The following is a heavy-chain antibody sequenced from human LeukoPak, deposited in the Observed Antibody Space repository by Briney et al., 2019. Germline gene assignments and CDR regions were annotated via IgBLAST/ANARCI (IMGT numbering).Heavy chain of an antibody. CDR2: IYYSGTT. Sequence: NPSETLSLTCTVSGVSISSGAYYWAWLRQPPGQGLEWIGSIYYSGTTHYNPSLKSRVTMSVDTSQNQFSLKLTSVTAADTAVYYCARLGTTTTWYHNYWGRGTLVTVSS. D-gene: IGHD6-13*01. V-gene: IGHV4-39*01. J-gene: IGHJ4*02. CDR1: GVSISSGAYY. CDR3: ARLGTTTTWYHNY.